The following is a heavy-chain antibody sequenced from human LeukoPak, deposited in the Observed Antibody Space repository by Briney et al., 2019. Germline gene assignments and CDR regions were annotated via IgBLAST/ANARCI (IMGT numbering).Heavy chain of an antibody. CDR2: IYYSGST. CDR1: GGSISSYY. Sequence: SETLSLTCTVSGGSISSYYWSWIRQPPGKGLEGIGYIYYSGSTNYNPSLKSRVTISVDTSKNQFSLKLSSVTAADTAVYYCARVLPMVRGVIYYYYYMDVWGKGTTVTVSS. V-gene: IGHV4-59*01. J-gene: IGHJ6*03. D-gene: IGHD3-10*01. CDR3: ARVLPMVRGVIYYYYYMDV.